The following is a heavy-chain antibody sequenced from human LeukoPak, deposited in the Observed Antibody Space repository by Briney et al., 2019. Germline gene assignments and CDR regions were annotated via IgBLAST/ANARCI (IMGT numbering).Heavy chain of an antibody. Sequence: SETLSLTCSVSGGSISDYYWSWIRQPAGKGLEWIGRIYTSGITNYNPSLKSRVTMSVDTSKNQFSLKLSSVTAADTAVYYCAGYSRGYYYGMDVWGQGTTVTVSS. D-gene: IGHD5-18*01. CDR1: GGSISDYY. J-gene: IGHJ6*02. V-gene: IGHV4-4*07. CDR2: IYTSGIT. CDR3: AGYSRGYYYGMDV.